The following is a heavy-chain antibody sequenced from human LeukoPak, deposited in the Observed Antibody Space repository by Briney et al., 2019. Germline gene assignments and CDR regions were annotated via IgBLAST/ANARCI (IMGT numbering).Heavy chain of an antibody. Sequence: ASVTVSCKASGGTFSSYAISWVRQATGQGLEWMGWMNPNSGNTGYAQKFQGRVTMTRNTSMNTAYMEMGSLTSEDTAIYYCARGSHDCSSASCYNFWGQGALVTVSS. V-gene: IGHV1-8*02. CDR2: MNPNSGNT. CDR3: ARGSHDCSSASCYNF. D-gene: IGHD2-2*02. J-gene: IGHJ4*02. CDR1: GGTFSSYA.